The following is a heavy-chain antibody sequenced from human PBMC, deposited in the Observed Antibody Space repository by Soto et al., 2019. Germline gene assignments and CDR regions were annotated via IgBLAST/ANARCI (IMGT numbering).Heavy chain of an antibody. V-gene: IGHV1-18*01. CDR2: ISAYNGNT. D-gene: IGHD3-22*01. J-gene: IGHJ4*02. CDR3: ARRGKHYYDSSGYYDY. CDR1: GYTFTSYG. Sequence: ASVKVSCKASGYTFTSYGISWVRQAPGQGLEWMGWISAYNGNTNYAQKLQGRVTMTTDTSTSTAYMELRSPRSDDTAVYYCARRGKHYYDSSGYYDYWGQGTLVTVSS.